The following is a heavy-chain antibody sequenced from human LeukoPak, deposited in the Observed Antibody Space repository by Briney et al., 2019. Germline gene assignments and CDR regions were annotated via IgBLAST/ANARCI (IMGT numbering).Heavy chain of an antibody. D-gene: IGHD7-27*01. Sequence: GASVKVSCKASGYTFTSYDINWVRQATGQGLEWMGWINPNSGGTNYAQKFQGRVTMTRDTSISTAYMELSRLRSDDTAVYYCARVPGDDYYFDYWGQGTLVTVSS. CDR3: ARVPGDDYYFDY. J-gene: IGHJ4*02. CDR1: GYTFTSYD. CDR2: INPNSGGT. V-gene: IGHV1-2*02.